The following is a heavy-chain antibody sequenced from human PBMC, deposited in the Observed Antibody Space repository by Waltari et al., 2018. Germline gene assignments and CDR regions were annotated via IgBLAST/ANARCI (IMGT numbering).Heavy chain of an antibody. CDR2: IIPIFGTA. J-gene: IGHJ4*02. CDR3: AREDVATRVFDY. Sequence: QVQLVQSGAEVQKPGSSVTVSCQASAGTFSSSAISWVSQAPGQGLEWMGGIIPIFGTANYAQKFQGRVTITADESTSTAYMELSSLRSEDTAVYYCAREDVATRVFDYWGQGTLVTVSS. CDR1: AGTFSSSA. D-gene: IGHD5-12*01. V-gene: IGHV1-69*01.